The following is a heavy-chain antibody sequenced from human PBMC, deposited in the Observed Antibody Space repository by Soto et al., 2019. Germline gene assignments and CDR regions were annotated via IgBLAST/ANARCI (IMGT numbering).Heavy chain of an antibody. J-gene: IGHJ4*02. CDR1: GFTFGDYA. CDR2: IRSKAYGGTT. V-gene: IGHV3-49*03. Sequence: EVQLVESGGGLVQPGRSLRLSCTASGFTFGDYAMSWFRQAPGKGLEWVGFIRSKAYGGTTEYAASVKGRFAISRDDSKSIAYLQMNSLKTDDTAVYYCTRGDYGDYGYFDYWGQGTLVTVSS. CDR3: TRGDYGDYGYFDY. D-gene: IGHD4-17*01.